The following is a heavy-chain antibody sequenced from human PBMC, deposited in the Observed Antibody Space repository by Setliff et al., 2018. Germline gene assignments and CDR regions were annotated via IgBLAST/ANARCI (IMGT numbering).Heavy chain of an antibody. V-gene: IGHV4-61*09. CDR3: ARAGPYYDFWGGYYRTMDV. D-gene: IGHD3-3*01. CDR2: IYTSGST. J-gene: IGHJ6*03. CDR1: GGSISSGSYY. Sequence: SETLSLTCTVSGGSISSGSYYWSWIRQPAGKGLEWIGHIYTSGSTNYNPSLKSRVTISVDTSKNQFSLRLSSVTAADTAVYYCARAGPYYDFWGGYYRTMDVWGKGTTGTVSS.